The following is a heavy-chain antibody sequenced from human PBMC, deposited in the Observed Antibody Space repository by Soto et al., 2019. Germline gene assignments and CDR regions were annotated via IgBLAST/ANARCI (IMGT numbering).Heavy chain of an antibody. CDR2: INPNSGGT. J-gene: IGHJ5*02. CDR3: ARGGAVADNWFDP. CDR1: GYTFTGYY. Sequence: ASVKVSCKASGYTFTGYYMHWVRQAPGQGLEWMGWINPNSGGTNYAQKFQGWVTMTRDTSISTAYMELSRLRSDDTAVYYCARGGAVADNWFDPWGQGTLVTVSS. V-gene: IGHV1-2*04. D-gene: IGHD6-19*01.